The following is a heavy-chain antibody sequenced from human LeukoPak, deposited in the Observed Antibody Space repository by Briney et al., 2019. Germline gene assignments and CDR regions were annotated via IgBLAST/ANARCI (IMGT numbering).Heavy chain of an antibody. V-gene: IGHV3-74*01. CDR1: GFTFSSHW. Sequence: GGSLRLSCAASGFTFSSHWMHWVRQAPGKGLVWVSRINSDGSSISYADSVKGRFTISRDNAKNTLYLQMNSLRAEDTAVYYCARVSEDYDSSGYYSAFDIWGQGTMVTVSS. CDR3: ARVSEDYDSSGYYSAFDI. J-gene: IGHJ3*02. D-gene: IGHD3-22*01. CDR2: INSDGSSI.